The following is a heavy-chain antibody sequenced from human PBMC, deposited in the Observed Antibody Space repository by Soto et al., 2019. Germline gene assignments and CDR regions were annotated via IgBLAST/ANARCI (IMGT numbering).Heavy chain of an antibody. J-gene: IGHJ6*02. Sequence: QVQLVQSGAEVKKPGSSVKVSCKASGGTFSRYAINWVRQAPGHGLEWMGGIIPLFGTANYAQKFQGRVTITADKYTSTAYMEVSSLRSKDTAVYYCASSDIVATISYYYYGMDVWGQGSTVTVSS. CDR1: GGTFSRYA. D-gene: IGHD5-12*01. CDR3: ASSDIVATISYYYYGMDV. CDR2: IIPLFGTA. V-gene: IGHV1-69*06.